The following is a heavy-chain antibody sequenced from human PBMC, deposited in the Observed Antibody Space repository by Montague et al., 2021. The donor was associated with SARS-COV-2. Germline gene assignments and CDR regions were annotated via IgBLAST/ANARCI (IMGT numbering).Heavy chain of an antibody. CDR1: KFIFSSYT. CDR3: AKNGGSGSLVYWYFDL. D-gene: IGHD3-16*01. CDR2: IFGSGAGT. V-gene: IGHV3-23*01. J-gene: IGHJ2*01. Sequence: SLRLSCAASKFIFSSYTMTWVRQAPGKGLEWVSSIFGSGAGTYYADSVQGRFTISRDNSKNTLYLQMNSLRAEDTAVYFCAKNGGSGSLVYWYFDLWGRGTQVTVSS.